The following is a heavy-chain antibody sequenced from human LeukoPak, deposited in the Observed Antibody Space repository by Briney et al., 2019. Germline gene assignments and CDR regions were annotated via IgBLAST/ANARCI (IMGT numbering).Heavy chain of an antibody. CDR3: VKEGVEYSYSYGDY. CDR1: GFSFNNYA. J-gene: IGHJ4*02. Sequence: GGSLRLSCAASGFSFNNYAMYWVRQAPGKGLDWVALISYDGGDKYYAESMKGRITISRDNAENTLYLQMNDLRPDDTAFYFCVKEGVEYSYSYGDYWGQGTLVTVSS. V-gene: IGHV3-30*18. D-gene: IGHD3-16*01. CDR2: ISYDGGDK.